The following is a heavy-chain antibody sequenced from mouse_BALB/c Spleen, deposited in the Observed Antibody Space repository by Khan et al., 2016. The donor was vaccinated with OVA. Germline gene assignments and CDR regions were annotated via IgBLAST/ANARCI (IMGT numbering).Heavy chain of an antibody. V-gene: IGHV3-2*02. J-gene: IGHJ2*01. CDR1: GYSITSGYA. CDR3: ARGNYYGYYFDY. CDR2: ISYRGVT. D-gene: IGHD1-1*01. Sequence: EVELVESGPGLVKPSQSLSLTCTVTGYSITSGYAWNWIRQFPGNKLEWMGYISYRGVTSSTPPLKSRISITRDTSKNQFFLQLNSVTTEDTATYYCARGNYYGYYFDYWGQGTTLTVSS.